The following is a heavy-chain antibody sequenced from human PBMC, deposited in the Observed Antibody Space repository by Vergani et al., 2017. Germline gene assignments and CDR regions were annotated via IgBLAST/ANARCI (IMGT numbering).Heavy chain of an antibody. J-gene: IGHJ4*02. CDR2: ISYDGSNK. CDR3: AKDSGGNFFDY. V-gene: IGHV3-30*18. D-gene: IGHD4-23*01. CDR1: GFTFSSYG. Sequence: VQLLESGGGLVQPGGSLRLSCAASGFTFSSYGMHWVRQAPGKGLEWVAVISYDGSNKYYADSVKGRFTISRDNSKNTLYLQMNSLRAEDTAVYYCAKDSGGNFFDYWGQGTLVTVSS.